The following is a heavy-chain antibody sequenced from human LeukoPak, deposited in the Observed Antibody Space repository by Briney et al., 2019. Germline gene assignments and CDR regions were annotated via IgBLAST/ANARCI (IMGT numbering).Heavy chain of an antibody. CDR3: ARGEIEALFFSSGYSSGWSTYYMDV. D-gene: IGHD6-19*01. J-gene: IGHJ6*03. CDR1: GYTFTSYD. V-gene: IGHV1-8*03. Sequence: ASVKVSCKASGYTFTSYDINWVRQATGQGLEWMGWMNPNSGNTGYAQKFQGRVTITRNTSISTAYMELSSLRSEDTAVYYCARGEIEALFFSSGYSSGWSTYYMDVWGKGTTATVSS. CDR2: MNPNSGNT.